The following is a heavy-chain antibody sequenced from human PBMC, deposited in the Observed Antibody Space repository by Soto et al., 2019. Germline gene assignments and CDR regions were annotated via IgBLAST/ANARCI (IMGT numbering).Heavy chain of an antibody. CDR3: AKDRKLYCSGGSCYKADVAFDI. Sequence: RVRKTTGKGLEWVSAISGSGGSTYYADSVKGRFTISRDNSKNTLYLQMNSLRAEDTAVYYCAKDRKLYCSGGSCYKADVAFDIWGQGTMVTVSS. V-gene: IGHV3-23*01. CDR2: ISGSGGST. D-gene: IGHD2-15*01. J-gene: IGHJ3*02.